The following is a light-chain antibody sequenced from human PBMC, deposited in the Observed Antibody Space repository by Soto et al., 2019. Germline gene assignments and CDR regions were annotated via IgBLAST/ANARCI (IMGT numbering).Light chain of an antibody. J-gene: IGKJ4*01. CDR2: DAS. CDR3: QQSYSWHLT. Sequence: EIVLTQSPAALSLSPGGRATLSCRVSQSINIYLAWYQQKLGQAPRLLIYDASIRATGIPARFSGSGSGTDFTLTISSLEPEDFGVYYCQQSYSWHLTFGGGTKVEIK. V-gene: IGKV3-11*01. CDR1: QSINIY.